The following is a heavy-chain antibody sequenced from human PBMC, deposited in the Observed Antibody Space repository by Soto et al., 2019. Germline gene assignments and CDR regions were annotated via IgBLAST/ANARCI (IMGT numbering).Heavy chain of an antibody. J-gene: IGHJ6*02. CDR2: INPNSGGT. Sequence: QVQLVQSGAEVRKPGASVKVSCKASGYTFSDYYIHWVRQAPGQGLEWMGWINPNSGGTKYAPKFQGGVTMTRDTSITTAYMELSRLRSGDTAVYYCAKTPGGLDGYNSDYYGMDVWGQGTTVTISS. CDR3: AKTPGGLDGYNSDYYGMDV. V-gene: IGHV1-2*02. CDR1: GYTFSDYY. D-gene: IGHD5-12*01.